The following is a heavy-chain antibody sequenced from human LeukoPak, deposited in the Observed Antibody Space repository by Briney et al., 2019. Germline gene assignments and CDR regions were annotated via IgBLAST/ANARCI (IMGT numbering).Heavy chain of an antibody. Sequence: SETLSLTCTVSGYSISSGYYWGWIRQPPGKGLEWIGSIYHSGSTYYNPSLKSRVTISVDTSKNQFSLKLSSVTAADTAVYYCARDGLNYYDSSGYYYVNHYFDYWGQGTLVTVSS. CDR1: GYSISSGYY. CDR3: ARDGLNYYDSSGYYYVNHYFDY. CDR2: IYHSGST. J-gene: IGHJ4*02. D-gene: IGHD3-22*01. V-gene: IGHV4-38-2*02.